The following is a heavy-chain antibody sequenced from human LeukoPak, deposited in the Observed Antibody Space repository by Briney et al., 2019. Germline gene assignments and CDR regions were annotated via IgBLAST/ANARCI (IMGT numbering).Heavy chain of an antibody. J-gene: IGHJ4*02. Sequence: PTASVKVSCKASGYXXTXXXXXXVXXXPGXXXXXMXXXSXXXGNTNYAQKXQGRVTMTTDTSTSTAYMELRSLRSDDTAVYYCAXHDYYDSSGPFDYWGQGTLVTVSS. CDR1: GYXXTXXX. D-gene: IGHD3-22*01. CDR2: XSXXXGNT. V-gene: IGHV1-18*01. CDR3: AXHDYYDSSGPFDY.